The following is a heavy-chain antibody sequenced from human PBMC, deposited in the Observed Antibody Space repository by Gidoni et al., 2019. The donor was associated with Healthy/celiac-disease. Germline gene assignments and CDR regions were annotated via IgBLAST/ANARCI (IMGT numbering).Heavy chain of an antibody. J-gene: IGHJ4*02. CDR1: GRTFSSYT. V-gene: IGHV1-69*08. Sequence: VQLVQSGAEVKQPGSSVKVPCKASGRTFSSYTISWVRQAPGQGLEWLGRIIPILGIANYAQKFQGRVTITADKSTSTAYIELSSLRSEDTAVYYCARDKIAAAGRGFDYWGQGTLVTVSS. CDR2: IIPILGIA. CDR3: ARDKIAAAGRGFDY. D-gene: IGHD6-13*01.